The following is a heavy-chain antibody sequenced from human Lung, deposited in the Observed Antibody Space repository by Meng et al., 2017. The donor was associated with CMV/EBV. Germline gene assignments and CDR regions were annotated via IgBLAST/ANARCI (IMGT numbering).Heavy chain of an antibody. CDR3: ARTRIEVEPDGRKIKYYNYGMDV. CDR1: GYTFTTYD. V-gene: IGHV1-8*01. CDR2: MNPNSGNT. D-gene: IGHD2-2*01. Sequence: ASXXVSCKASGYTFTTYDINWVRQATGQGLEWMGWMNPNSGNTGYAQKFQGRVTLTRVTSISTAYMELSSLTSDDTAVYYCARTRIEVEPDGRKIKYYNYGMDVWGQGXTVTVSS. J-gene: IGHJ6*02.